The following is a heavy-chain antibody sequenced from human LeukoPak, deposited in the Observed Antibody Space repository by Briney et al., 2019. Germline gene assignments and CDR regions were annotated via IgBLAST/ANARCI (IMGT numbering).Heavy chain of an antibody. V-gene: IGHV4-39*07. CDR2: IYYSGST. D-gene: IGHD6-13*01. CDR1: GGSISSSSYY. J-gene: IGHJ6*02. CDR3: ARGITAAADYYYYYGMDV. Sequence: SETLSLTCTVSGGSISSSSYYWGWIRQPPGKGLEWIGSIYYSGSTYYNPSLKSRVTISVDTSKSQFSLKLSSVTAADTAVYYCARGITAAADYYYYYGMDVWGQGTTVTVSS.